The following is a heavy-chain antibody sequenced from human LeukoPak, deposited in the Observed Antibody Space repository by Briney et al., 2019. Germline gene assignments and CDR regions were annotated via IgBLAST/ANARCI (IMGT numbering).Heavy chain of an antibody. CDR3: ARGGIGNGSGKVLYYYYYYGMDD. Sequence: PSETLSLTCAVYGGSFSGYYWSWIRQPPGKGLEWIGEINHSGSTNYNPSLKSRVTISVGTSKNQFSLKLSSVTAADTAVYYCARGGIGNGSGKVLYYYYYYGMDDWGQGTTVTVSS. CDR1: GGSFSGYY. V-gene: IGHV4-34*01. D-gene: IGHD3-10*01. J-gene: IGHJ6*02. CDR2: INHSGST.